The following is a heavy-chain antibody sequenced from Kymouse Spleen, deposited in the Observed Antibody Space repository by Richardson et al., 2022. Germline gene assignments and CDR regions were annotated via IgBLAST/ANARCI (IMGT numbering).Heavy chain of an antibody. CDR3: TTPYYDFWSGYSHYYGMDV. CDR2: IKSKTDGGTT. CDR1: GFTFSNAW. Sequence: EVQLVESGGGLVKPGGSLRLSCAASGFTFSNAWMSWVRQAPGKGLEWVGRIKSKTDGGTTDYAAPVKGRFTISRDDSKNTLYLQMNSLKTEDTAVYYCTTPYYDFWSGYSHYYGMDVWGQGTTVTVSS. V-gene: IGHV3-15*01. D-gene: IGHD3-3*01. J-gene: IGHJ6*02.